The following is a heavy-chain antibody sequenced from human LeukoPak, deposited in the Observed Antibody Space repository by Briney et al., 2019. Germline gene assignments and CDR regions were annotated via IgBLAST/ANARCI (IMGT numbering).Heavy chain of an antibody. CDR2: VDPEDGET. Sequence: ASVKVSCKVSGYTFTDYYIHWVQQAPGKGLEWMGLVDPEDGETIYAEKFQGRVTITADTSTDTAYMELSSLRSEDTAVYYCATLIAARIDYWGQGTLVNVSS. J-gene: IGHJ4*02. CDR3: ATLIAARIDY. V-gene: IGHV1-69-2*01. D-gene: IGHD6-6*01. CDR1: GYTFTDYY.